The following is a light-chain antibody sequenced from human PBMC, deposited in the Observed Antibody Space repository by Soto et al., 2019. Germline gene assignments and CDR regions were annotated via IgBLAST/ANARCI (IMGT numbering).Light chain of an antibody. CDR2: DAS. J-gene: IGKJ1*01. CDR3: QFYGDPSKT. CDR1: QTVSSNF. Sequence: EIVLTQSPVTLSLSPGERGTLSCRASQTVSSNFLAWYQQKPGQAPRLLIFDASTRATGIPERFTGSGSGTDFTLTISRLEPEDFAVYYCQFYGDPSKTFGQGTKVDIK. V-gene: IGKV3-20*01.